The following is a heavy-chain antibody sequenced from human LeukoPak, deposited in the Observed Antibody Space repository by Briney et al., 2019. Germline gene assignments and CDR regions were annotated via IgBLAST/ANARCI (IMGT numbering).Heavy chain of an antibody. D-gene: IGHD2-2*01. Sequence: SETLSLTCAVYGGSFTGYYWSWIRQPPGKAFEWIGYIYYSGSTYYNPSLKSRVTISVDTSKNQFSLKLSSVTAADTAVYYCARKRRGYCSSTSCNLDYWGQGTLVTVSS. CDR3: ARKRRGYCSSTSCNLDY. CDR1: GGSFTGYY. V-gene: IGHV4-34*01. J-gene: IGHJ4*02. CDR2: IYYSGST.